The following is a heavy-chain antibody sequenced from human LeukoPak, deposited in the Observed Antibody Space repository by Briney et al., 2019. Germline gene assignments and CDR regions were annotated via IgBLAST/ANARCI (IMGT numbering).Heavy chain of an antibody. CDR3: ATHRGSEKSVYYFDY. J-gene: IGHJ4*02. CDR2: MSSGGRS. Sequence: SETLSLTCSVTRVSISRSDYYWGWVRQTPGKGLEWLGSMSSGGRSFYNPSLKSRATISVDTSKNQFSLRLTSVTAANTAVYYCATHRGSEKSVYYFDYWGQGTLVTVSS. CDR1: RVSISRSDYY. D-gene: IGHD2-21*01. V-gene: IGHV4-39*01.